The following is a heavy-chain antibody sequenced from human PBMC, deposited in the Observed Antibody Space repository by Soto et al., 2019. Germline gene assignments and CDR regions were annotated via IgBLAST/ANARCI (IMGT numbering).Heavy chain of an antibody. J-gene: IGHJ3*02. D-gene: IGHD2-8*02. CDR1: GGSISNRGFF. CDR2: IYYTGSS. V-gene: IGHV4-31*03. Sequence: QLLESGPGLVEPSQTLSLTCTVSGGSISNRGFFWTWIRQHPAKGLEWIGYIYYTGSSYYNPSLNGRVSISLDTSRTQFSLNVNFVTAADTAVYYCTRVGYCTGDCPRCGGFDIWGQGTMVTVSS. CDR3: TRVGYCTGDCPRCGGFDI.